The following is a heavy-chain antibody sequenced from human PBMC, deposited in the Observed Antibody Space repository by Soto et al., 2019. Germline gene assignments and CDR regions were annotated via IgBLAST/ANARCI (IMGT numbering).Heavy chain of an antibody. CDR3: SRCSGSYGMDV. CDR2: IRSEVYSYAT. Sequence: EVPLVESGGGLVQPGGSLKVSCAASGFTFSDSTIHWVRQASGKGLEWVGRIRSEVYSYATVCAASVKDRFTISRDDSKNTAYLQMNSLKIEDTAVYYCSRCSGSYGMDVWGQGTTVTVSS. CDR1: GFTFSDST. J-gene: IGHJ6*01. V-gene: IGHV3-73*02. D-gene: IGHD3-10*02.